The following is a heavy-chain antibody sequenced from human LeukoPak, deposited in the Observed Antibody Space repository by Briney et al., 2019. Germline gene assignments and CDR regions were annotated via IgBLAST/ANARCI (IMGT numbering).Heavy chain of an antibody. Sequence: GASVTVSCKASGYTFTSYDINWVRQATGQGLEWMGWMDPNSGNTGYAQKFQGRVTMTRNTSISTAYMELSSLRSEDTAVYYCARTESSDYSKYYWDQGTLVTVSS. J-gene: IGHJ4*02. D-gene: IGHD4-11*01. V-gene: IGHV1-8*01. CDR2: MDPNSGNT. CDR3: ARTESSDYSKYY. CDR1: GYTFTSYD.